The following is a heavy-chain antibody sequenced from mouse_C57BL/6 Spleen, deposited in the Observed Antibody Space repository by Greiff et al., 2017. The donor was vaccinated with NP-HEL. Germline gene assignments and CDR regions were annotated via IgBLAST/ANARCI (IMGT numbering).Heavy chain of an antibody. V-gene: IGHV1-39*01. CDR1: GYSFTDYN. CDR2: INPNYGTT. Sequence: LVESGPELVKPGASVKISCKASGYSFTDYNMNWVKQSNGKSLEWIGVINPNYGTTSYNQKFKGKATLTVDQSSSTAYMQLNSLTSEDSAVYYCADRGDPYWYFDVWGTGTTGTVSS. CDR3: ADRGDPYWYFDV. D-gene: IGHD2-14*01. J-gene: IGHJ1*03.